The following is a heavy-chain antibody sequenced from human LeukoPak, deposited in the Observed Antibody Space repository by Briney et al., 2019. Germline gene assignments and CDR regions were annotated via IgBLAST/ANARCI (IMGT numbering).Heavy chain of an antibody. V-gene: IGHV1-18*01. CDR1: GYTFSRYG. J-gene: IGHJ3*02. D-gene: IGHD1-7*01. Sequence: ASMKVSCKASGYTFSRYGITWVRQAPGQGLEGMGWITAYDGNTNFAQNFQARVTMTTDTSTNTAYMELRSLRSDDTAVYYCARQSFIAGDNWNYVLNGDDALDIWGQGTMVTVSS. CDR2: ITAYDGNT. CDR3: ARQSFIAGDNWNYVLNGDDALDI.